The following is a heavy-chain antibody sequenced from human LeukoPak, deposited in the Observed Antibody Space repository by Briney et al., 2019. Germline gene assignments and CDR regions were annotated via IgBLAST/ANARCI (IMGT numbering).Heavy chain of an antibody. D-gene: IGHD3-10*01. CDR2: ISAYNGNT. Sequence: ASVKVSCKTSGYTFITYYIHWVRQAPGQGLEWMGWISAYNGNTNYAQKLQGRVTMTTDTSTSTAYMELRSLRSDDTAVYYCARGVFGYFDYWGQGTLVTVSS. J-gene: IGHJ4*02. V-gene: IGHV1-18*04. CDR1: GYTFITYY. CDR3: ARGVFGYFDY.